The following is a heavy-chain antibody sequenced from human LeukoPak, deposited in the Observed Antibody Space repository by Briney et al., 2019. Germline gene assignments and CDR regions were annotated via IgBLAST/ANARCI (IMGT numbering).Heavy chain of an antibody. CDR3: ARHGPPGIVPAAIRI. CDR2: IYYSGST. D-gene: IGHD2-2*01. CDR1: GGSISSSSYY. Sequence: PSETLSLTCTVSGGSISSSSYYWGWIRQPPGKGLEWIGSIYYSGSTYYNPSLKSRVTISVDTSKNQFSLKLSSVTAADTAVYYCARHGPPGIVPAAIRIWGQGTMVTVSS. V-gene: IGHV4-39*01. J-gene: IGHJ3*02.